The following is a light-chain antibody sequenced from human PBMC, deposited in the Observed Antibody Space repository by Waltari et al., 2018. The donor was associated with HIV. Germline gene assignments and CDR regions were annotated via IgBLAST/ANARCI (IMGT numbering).Light chain of an antibody. CDR3: VLYMGSGIWV. Sequence: QTVVTQEPSFSVSPGGTVTLTCGLSSGSVSTSYYPSWYQQTPSPPPPTLIYSTNTRSSGVPDRFSGSILGNKAALTITGAQADDESDYYCVLYMGSGIWVFGGGTKLTVL. CDR2: STN. CDR1: SGSVSTSYY. V-gene: IGLV8-61*01. J-gene: IGLJ3*02.